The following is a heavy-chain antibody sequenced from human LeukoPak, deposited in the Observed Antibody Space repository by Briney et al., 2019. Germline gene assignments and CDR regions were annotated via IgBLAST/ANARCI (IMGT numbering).Heavy chain of an antibody. CDR2: MNPNSGNT. D-gene: IGHD4-17*01. Sequence: ASVKVSCKASGYTFTSYDINWVRQATGQGPEWMGWMNPNSGNTGYAKKFQGRVTMTRNTSISTAYMEVSSLRSEDTAVYYCARARAFYGDYPYYFDYWGQGTLVTVSS. J-gene: IGHJ4*02. CDR3: ARARAFYGDYPYYFDY. V-gene: IGHV1-8*01. CDR1: GYTFTSYD.